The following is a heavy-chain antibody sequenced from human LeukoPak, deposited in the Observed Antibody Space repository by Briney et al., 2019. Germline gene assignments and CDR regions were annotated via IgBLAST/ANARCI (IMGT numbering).Heavy chain of an antibody. CDR1: GFPFSGYA. J-gene: IGHJ4*02. Sequence: GGSLRLSCAASGFPFSGYAMNWVRQAPGKGLEWVSAISGSGASTYYADSVKDRFTLSRDDSKNTLYLQMNSLRAEDTAVYYCAKSRSSSSTSCYNYWGQGTLATVSS. CDR3: AKSRSSSSTSCYNY. V-gene: IGHV3-23*01. CDR2: ISGSGAST. D-gene: IGHD2-2*02.